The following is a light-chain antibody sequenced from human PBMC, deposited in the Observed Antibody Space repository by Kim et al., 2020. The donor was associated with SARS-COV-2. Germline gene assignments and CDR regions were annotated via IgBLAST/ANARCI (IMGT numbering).Light chain of an antibody. CDR3: QVWDSTTDHVV. Sequence: APGKTARITCGGNNIGSKSVHWYQQKPGQAPVLVIFHDSDRPSGSPERFSGSNSGTTATLTISGVEAGDEADYYCQVWDSTTDHVVFGGGTQLTVL. CDR1: NIGSKS. J-gene: IGLJ2*01. V-gene: IGLV3-21*04. CDR2: HDS.